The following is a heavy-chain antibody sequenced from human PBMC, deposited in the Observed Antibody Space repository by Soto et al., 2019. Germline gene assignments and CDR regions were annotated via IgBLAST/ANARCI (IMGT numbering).Heavy chain of an antibody. CDR3: ARCRVPLSGGGYHSLFDN. CDR1: GGSVGRSSSHY. D-gene: IGHD5-12*01. CDR2: IYYTGKT. Sequence: LCLTGTVAGGSVGRSSSHYWGLSRQPTGKGLEWIGNIYYTGKTYHNPALQSRFAISADTSKNQFSLRLASMTAADAGVYYCARCRVPLSGGGYHSLFDNWGQGSTVTGSS. V-gene: IGHV4-39*01. J-gene: IGHJ4*02.